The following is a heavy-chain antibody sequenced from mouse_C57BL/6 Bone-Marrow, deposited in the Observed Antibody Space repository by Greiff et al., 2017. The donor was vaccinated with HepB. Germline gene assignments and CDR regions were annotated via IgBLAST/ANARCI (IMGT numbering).Heavy chain of an antibody. Sequence: VHVKQSGAELVKPGASVKLSCTASGFNIKDYYMHWVKRRTEQGLEWIGRIDPEDGETKYAPKFQGKATITADTSSNTAYLQLSSLTSEDTAVYYCARPGITTVVATDRAMDYWGQGTSVTVSS. CDR3: ARPGITTVVATDRAMDY. V-gene: IGHV14-2*01. CDR2: IDPEDGET. J-gene: IGHJ4*01. CDR1: GFNIKDYY. D-gene: IGHD1-1*01.